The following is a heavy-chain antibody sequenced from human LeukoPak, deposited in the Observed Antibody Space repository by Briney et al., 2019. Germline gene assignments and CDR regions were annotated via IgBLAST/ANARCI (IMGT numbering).Heavy chain of an antibody. CDR3: ARVSVGARTYYYYGMDV. J-gene: IGHJ6*02. CDR2: IIPIFGTA. V-gene: IGHV1-69*13. D-gene: IGHD5-12*01. Sequence: GASVKVSCKASGYTFTSYYMHWVRQAPGQGLEWMGGIIPIFGTANYAQKFQGGVTITADESTSTAYMELSSLRSEDTAVYYCARVSVGARTYYYYGMDVWGQGTTVTVSS. CDR1: GYTFTSYY.